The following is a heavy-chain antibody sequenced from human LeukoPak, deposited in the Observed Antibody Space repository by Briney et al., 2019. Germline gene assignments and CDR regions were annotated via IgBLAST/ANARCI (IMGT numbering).Heavy chain of an antibody. V-gene: IGHV3-30*02. J-gene: IGHJ4*02. CDR3: ARVGRGYSFNVYYFDY. Sequence: PGGSLRLYCAASGFTFSSYGMHWVRQAPGKGLEWVAFIRYDGSNKYYADSVKGRFTISRDNSKNTLYLQMNSLRAEDTAVYYCARVGRGYSFNVYYFDYWGQGTLVTVSS. CDR2: IRYDGSNK. D-gene: IGHD5-18*01. CDR1: GFTFSSYG.